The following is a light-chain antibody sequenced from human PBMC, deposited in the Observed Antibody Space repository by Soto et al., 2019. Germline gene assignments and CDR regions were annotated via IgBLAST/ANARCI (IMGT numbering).Light chain of an antibody. Sequence: QSALTQPASVSGSPGQSITISCTGTSSDVGSYNFVSWYQQLPGKAPKLMIYEVSNRPSGVSNRFSGSKSGNTASLTISGLQAEDEADYYCSSYTTSSTSVCGSGTKVTVL. V-gene: IGLV2-14*01. J-gene: IGLJ1*01. CDR1: SSDVGSYNF. CDR2: EVS. CDR3: SSYTTSSTSV.